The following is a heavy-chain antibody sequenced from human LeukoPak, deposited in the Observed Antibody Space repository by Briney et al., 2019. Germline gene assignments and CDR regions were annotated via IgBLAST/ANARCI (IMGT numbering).Heavy chain of an antibody. Sequence: PSETLSLTCTVSGGSISSSSSYHWGWIRQPPGKGLEWIGSIYYSGSTYYNPSLKSRVTISVDTSKNQFSLKLSSVTAADTAVYYCASGRYFKSRGLGYWGQGTLVTVSS. CDR3: ASGRYFKSRGLGY. D-gene: IGHD3-10*01. V-gene: IGHV4-39*01. J-gene: IGHJ4*02. CDR1: GGSISSSSSYH. CDR2: IYYSGST.